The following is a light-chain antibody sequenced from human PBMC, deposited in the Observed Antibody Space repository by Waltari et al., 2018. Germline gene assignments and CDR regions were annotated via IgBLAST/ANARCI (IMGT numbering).Light chain of an antibody. Sequence: QSALPQPASVSGSPGQSITTPCTGTSSDVCCYNHVPLYQQLPGKTPKIIISEVSNRPSGVSDRFSGSKSGNTASLTISGLQAEDEADYYCTSYTSISTRVFGGGTKLTVL. CDR2: EVS. CDR1: SSDVCCYNH. V-gene: IGLV2-14*01. J-gene: IGLJ3*02. CDR3: TSYTSISTRV.